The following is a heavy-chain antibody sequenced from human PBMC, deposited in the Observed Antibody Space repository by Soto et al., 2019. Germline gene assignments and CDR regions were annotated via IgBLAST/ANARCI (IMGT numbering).Heavy chain of an antibody. CDR1: GFTFSRYS. CDR3: ARVYCGGDCYSDY. J-gene: IGHJ4*02. V-gene: IGHV3-48*02. CDR2: ISSSSSTI. D-gene: IGHD2-21*02. Sequence: EVQLVESGGGLVQPGGSLRLSCAASGFTFSRYSMNWVRQAPGKGLEWVSYISSSSSTIYYADSVKGRFTISRDNAKNSLYLQRNSLRDEDTAVYYCARVYCGGDCYSDYWGQGTLVTVSS.